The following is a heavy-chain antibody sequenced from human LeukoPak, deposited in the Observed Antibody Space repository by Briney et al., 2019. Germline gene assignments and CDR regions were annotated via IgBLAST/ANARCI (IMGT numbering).Heavy chain of an antibody. CDR3: ASLSRPKYFDN. CDR2: ISSSSSYI. CDR1: GFTFSSYR. Sequence: GGSLRLSCAASGFTFSSYRMHWVRQAPGKGLEWVSSISSSSSYIYYADSVKGRFTISRDNAKNSLYLQMNSLRAEDTAVYYCASLSRPKYFDNWGQGTQVTVSS. V-gene: IGHV3-21*01. J-gene: IGHJ4*02.